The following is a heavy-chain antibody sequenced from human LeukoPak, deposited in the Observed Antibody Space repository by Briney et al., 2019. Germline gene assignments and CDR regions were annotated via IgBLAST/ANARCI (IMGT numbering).Heavy chain of an antibody. CDR3: ARRVTMVRGVITYNWFDP. CDR2: IYYSGST. D-gene: IGHD3-10*01. CDR1: GGSISSYY. Sequence: SETLSLTCTVSGGSISSYYWSWLRQPPGKGLEWIGYIYYSGSTNYNPSLKSRVTISVDTSKNQFSLKLSSVTAADTAVYYCARRVTMVRGVITYNWFDPWDQGTLVTVSS. J-gene: IGHJ5*02. V-gene: IGHV4-59*08.